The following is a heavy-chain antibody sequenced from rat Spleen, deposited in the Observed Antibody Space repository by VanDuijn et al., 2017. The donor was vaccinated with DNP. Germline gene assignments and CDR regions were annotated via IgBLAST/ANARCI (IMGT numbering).Heavy chain of an antibody. J-gene: IGHJ2*01. Sequence: EVQLVESGGGLVQPGRSLKLSCAASGFTFSNYGMAWVRQAPKKGLEWVATISTSGGSTYYRDSVKGRFTISRDNAKSTLYLQMDSLRSEDTATYYCARRGYYGYNTFDYWGQGVMVTVSS. CDR3: ARRGYYGYNTFDY. V-gene: IGHV5S13*01. CDR2: ISTSGGST. CDR1: GFTFSNYG. D-gene: IGHD1-9*01.